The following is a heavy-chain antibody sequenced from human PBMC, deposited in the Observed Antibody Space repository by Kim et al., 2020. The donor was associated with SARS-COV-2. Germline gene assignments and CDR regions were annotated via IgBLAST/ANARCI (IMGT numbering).Heavy chain of an antibody. CDR3: TSVLNDYGDDWFDP. V-gene: IGHV3-49*02. D-gene: IGHD4-17*01. Sequence: YAASVKGNFTISSDDSKSIAYLQMNSLKTGDTAVYYCTSVLNDYGDDWFDPWGQGTLVTVSS. J-gene: IGHJ5*02.